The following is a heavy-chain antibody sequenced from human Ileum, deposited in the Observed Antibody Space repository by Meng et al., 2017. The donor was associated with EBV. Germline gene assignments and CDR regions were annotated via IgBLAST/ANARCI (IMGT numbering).Heavy chain of an antibody. D-gene: IGHD1-14*01. Sequence: QVQLVQSGAEVKKPXSAVKVXCKTSGGSFSTYTFSWVRQAPGQGLEWMGGLIPVLNKAKSAPRFQDRVTFTADETTTTAYMELSSLTFEDTAVYFCARGRGNQPLFDFWGQGPLVTVSS. J-gene: IGHJ4*02. CDR1: GGSFSTYT. CDR3: ARGRGNQPLFDF. V-gene: IGHV1-69*10. CDR2: LIPVLNKA.